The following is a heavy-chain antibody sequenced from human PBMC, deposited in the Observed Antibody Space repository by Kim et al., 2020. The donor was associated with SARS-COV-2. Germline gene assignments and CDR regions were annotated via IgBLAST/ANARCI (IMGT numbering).Heavy chain of an antibody. Sequence: SETLSLTCSVSGGSISHYYWSWIQQSAGKGLEWIGYIYYTGSTNYNPSLKSRVTMSVDTSKNQFSLKVTSVTAADTAVYYCVRGGGLFDYWGQGTLVTVSS. J-gene: IGHJ4*02. CDR2: IYYTGST. CDR1: GGSISHYY. CDR3: VRGGGLFDY. D-gene: IGHD3-16*01. V-gene: IGHV4-59*13.